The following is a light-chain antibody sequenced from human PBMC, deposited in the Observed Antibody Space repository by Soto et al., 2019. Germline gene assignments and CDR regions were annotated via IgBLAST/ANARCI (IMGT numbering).Light chain of an antibody. Sequence: DIQMTQSPSSLSASVGDRVTITCRASQSIVTYLNWYLQKPGKAPKLLLYAASYVQSGVPSRFSGSGSGTDFTLTISSLQPEDFATYFCQQSYRTPPWTFGQGTKVEIK. CDR2: AAS. CDR3: QQSYRTPPWT. V-gene: IGKV1-39*01. CDR1: QSIVTY. J-gene: IGKJ1*01.